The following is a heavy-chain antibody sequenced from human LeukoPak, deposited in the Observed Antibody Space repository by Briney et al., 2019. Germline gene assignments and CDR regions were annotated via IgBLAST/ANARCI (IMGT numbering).Heavy chain of an antibody. D-gene: IGHD4-17*01. Sequence: TGGTLRLSCAASGFKFSGSTMHWVRQASGKGLEWVGRIRSKANSYATAYAASVKGRFTISRDDSKNTAYLQMNSLKTEDTAVYYCTSENYGDYVWGQGTLVTVSS. CDR1: GFKFSGST. CDR2: IRSKANSYAT. CDR3: TSENYGDYV. J-gene: IGHJ1*01. V-gene: IGHV3-73*01.